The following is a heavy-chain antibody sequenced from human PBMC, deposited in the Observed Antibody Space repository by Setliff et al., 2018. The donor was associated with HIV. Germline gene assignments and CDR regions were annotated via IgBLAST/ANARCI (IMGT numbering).Heavy chain of an antibody. Sequence: SETLSLTCTVSGVSSSSHYWSWIRQPPGKGLEWIGYSYYSGSTNYNPSLKSRVTISVDTSKNQFSLKLSSVTAADTAVYYCARSLTSTTMTVVFMVLGAFDIWGQGTMVTVSS. CDR2: SYYSGST. CDR1: GVSSSSHY. D-gene: IGHD3-22*01. V-gene: IGHV4-59*11. CDR3: ARSLTSTTMTVVFMVLGAFDI. J-gene: IGHJ3*02.